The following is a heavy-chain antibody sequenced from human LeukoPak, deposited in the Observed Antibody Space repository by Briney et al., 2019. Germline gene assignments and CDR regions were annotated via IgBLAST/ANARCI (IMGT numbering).Heavy chain of an antibody. CDR1: GFSLTTYE. D-gene: IGHD1-26*01. CDR3: TRGMKTSAPYYYYYYMDV. J-gene: IGHJ6*03. Sequence: PGGSLRLSCAVSGFSLTTYEMDWIRQAPGKGLEWVAYTDSNSETTHYADSVKGRFTISRDNVKNSVFLQMNTLRAEDTAVYYCTRGMKTSAPYYYYYYMDVWGTGTTVTVSS. V-gene: IGHV3-48*03. CDR2: TDSNSETT.